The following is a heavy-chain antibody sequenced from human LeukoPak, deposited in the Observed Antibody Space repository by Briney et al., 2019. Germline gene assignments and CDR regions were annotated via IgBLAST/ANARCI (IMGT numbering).Heavy chain of an antibody. CDR3: ASPGVGQWAYFDY. J-gene: IGHJ4*02. CDR1: GFTFSSYA. V-gene: IGHV3-30-3*01. D-gene: IGHD6-19*01. CDR2: ISYDGSNK. Sequence: GRSLRLSCAASGFTFSSYAMRWVRQAPGKGLEWVAVISYDGSNKYYTDSVKGRFTISRDNSKNTLYLQMNSLRAEDTAVYYCASPGVGQWAYFDYWGQGTLVTVSS.